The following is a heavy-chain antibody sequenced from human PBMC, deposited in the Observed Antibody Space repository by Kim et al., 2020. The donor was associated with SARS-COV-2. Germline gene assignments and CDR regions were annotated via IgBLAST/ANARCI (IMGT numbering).Heavy chain of an antibody. J-gene: IGHJ6*02. CDR3: ARDPPQGPRQQLVRGGMDV. D-gene: IGHD6-13*01. CDR2: ISAYNGNT. V-gene: IGHV1-18*04. CDR1: GYTFTSYG. Sequence: ASVKVSCKASGYTFTSYGISWVRQAPGQGLEWMGWISAYNGNTNYAQKLQGRVTMTTDTSTSTAYMELRSLRSDDTAVYYCARDPPQGPRQQLVRGGMDVWGQGTTVTVSS.